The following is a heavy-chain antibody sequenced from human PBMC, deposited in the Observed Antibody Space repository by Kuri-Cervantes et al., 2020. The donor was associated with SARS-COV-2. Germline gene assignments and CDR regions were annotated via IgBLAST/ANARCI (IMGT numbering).Heavy chain of an antibody. CDR1: GFTFSSYA. CDR3: ANLQWLLIDDAFDI. Sequence: GESLKISCAASGFTFSSYAMSWVRQAPGKGLEWVSAISGSGGSTCYADSVKGRFTISRGNSKNTLYLQMNSLRAEDTAVYYCANLQWLLIDDAFDIWGQGTMVTVSS. V-gene: IGHV3-23*01. J-gene: IGHJ3*02. D-gene: IGHD3-22*01. CDR2: ISGSGGST.